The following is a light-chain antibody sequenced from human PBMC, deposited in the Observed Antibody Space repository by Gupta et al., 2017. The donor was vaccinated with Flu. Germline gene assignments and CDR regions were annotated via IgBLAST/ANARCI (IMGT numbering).Light chain of an antibody. CDR3: HQDNNWKT. V-gene: IGKV3-15*01. CDR1: QSVSNN. CDR2: GAS. Sequence: EIVMTQSPATLSVSPGERATLSCRASQSVSNNLAWYQQKPGQAPRLLIHGASTRATGVPARFSGSGSGTDFTLTSSSRQSEDFAVYYWHQDNNWKTFGQGTKLEIK. J-gene: IGKJ2*01.